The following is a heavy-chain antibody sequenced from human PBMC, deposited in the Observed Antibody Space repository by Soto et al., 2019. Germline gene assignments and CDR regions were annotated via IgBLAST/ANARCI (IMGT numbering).Heavy chain of an antibody. V-gene: IGHV4-39*01. Sequence: SETLSLTCTVSRGSITSSSYYWGWIRQPPGRGLEWIGSLYYSGGTYYKPSLKSRVTISVGTSKSQFSLKMTSVTAADTAVYYCARAGYSYGFDSWGQGTLVTVSS. CDR1: RGSITSSSYY. CDR3: ARAGYSYGFDS. D-gene: IGHD5-18*01. J-gene: IGHJ4*02. CDR2: LYYSGGT.